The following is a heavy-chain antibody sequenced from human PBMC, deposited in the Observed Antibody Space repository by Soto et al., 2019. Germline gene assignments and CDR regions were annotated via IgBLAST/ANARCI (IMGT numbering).Heavy chain of an antibody. CDR2: INPNSGGT. Sequence: VASVKVSCKASGYTLTGYYMHWVRQAPGRGLEWMGWINPNSGGTNYAQKFQGRVTMTRDTSISTAYMELSRLRSDDTAVYYCARGSDVAVTEVWFDPWGQGTLVTVSS. J-gene: IGHJ5*02. V-gene: IGHV1-2*02. CDR3: ARGSDVAVTEVWFDP. CDR1: GYTLTGYY. D-gene: IGHD6-19*01.